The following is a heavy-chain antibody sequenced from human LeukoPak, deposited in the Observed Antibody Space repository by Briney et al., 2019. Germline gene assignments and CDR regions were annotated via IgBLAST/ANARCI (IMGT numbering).Heavy chain of an antibody. CDR2: INHSGST. V-gene: IGHV4-34*01. J-gene: IGHJ6*02. CDR3: ARGELRATPLTYYYYGMDV. Sequence: PSETLSLTCAVYGGSFSGYYWSWIRQPPGKGLEWIGEINHSGSTNYNPPLKSRVTISVDTSKNQFSLKLSSVTAADTAVYYCARGELRATPLTYYYYGMDVWGQGTTVTVSS. D-gene: IGHD1-26*01. CDR1: GGSFSGYY.